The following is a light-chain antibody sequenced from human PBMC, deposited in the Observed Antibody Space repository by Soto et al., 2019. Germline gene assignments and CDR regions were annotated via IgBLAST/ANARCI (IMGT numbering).Light chain of an antibody. V-gene: IGKV3-15*01. CDR1: QSVSSN. CDR2: GAS. CDR3: QQYDSSRT. Sequence: EIVMTQSPATLSVSPRERATLSCRASQSVSSNLAWYQQKPGQAPRLLIYGASTRATGIPDRFSGSGSGTDFTLTISRLEPEDFAVYYCQQYDSSRTFGQGTRLEIK. J-gene: IGKJ5*01.